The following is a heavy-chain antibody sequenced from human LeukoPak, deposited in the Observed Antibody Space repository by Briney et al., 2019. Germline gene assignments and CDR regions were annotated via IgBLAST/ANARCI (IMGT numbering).Heavy chain of an antibody. D-gene: IGHD6-19*01. CDR1: GGSISSYY. J-gene: IGHJ3*02. CDR3: AGSSGFDAFDI. Sequence: PPETLSLTCTVSGGSISSYYWSWIRQPPGKGLEWIGYIYYSGSTNYNPSLKSRVTISVDTSKNQFSLKLSSVTAADTAVYYCAGSSGFDAFDIWGQGTMVTVSS. CDR2: IYYSGST. V-gene: IGHV4-59*01.